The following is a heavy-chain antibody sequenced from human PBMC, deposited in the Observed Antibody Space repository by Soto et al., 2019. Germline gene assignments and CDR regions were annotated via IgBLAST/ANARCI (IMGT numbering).Heavy chain of an antibody. J-gene: IGHJ6*02. Sequence: QVQLQESGPGLVKPSQTLSLTCTVSGGSISSGDYYWSWIRQPPGKGLEWIGYIYYSGSTYYNPSLKGRVTISVDTSKNQFSLKLSSVTAADTAVYYCARGGGYEIYYYYGMDVWGQGTTVTVSS. CDR1: GGSISSGDYY. V-gene: IGHV4-30-4*01. D-gene: IGHD5-12*01. CDR2: IYYSGST. CDR3: ARGGGYEIYYYYGMDV.